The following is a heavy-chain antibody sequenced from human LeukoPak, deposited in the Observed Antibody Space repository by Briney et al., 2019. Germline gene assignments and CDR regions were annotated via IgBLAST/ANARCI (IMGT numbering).Heavy chain of an antibody. CDR1: GFTFSSYW. V-gene: IGHV3-74*01. J-gene: IGHJ4*02. D-gene: IGHD2-2*01. CDR2: INSDGSST. Sequence: GGSLRLSCAASGFTFSSYWMHWVRQAPGKGLVWVSRINSDGSSTSYADSVKGRFTISRDNAKNTLYLQMNSLKTEDTGVYYCTSGGYCTSTSCYGVYWGQGTLVTVSS. CDR3: TSGGYCTSTSCYGVY.